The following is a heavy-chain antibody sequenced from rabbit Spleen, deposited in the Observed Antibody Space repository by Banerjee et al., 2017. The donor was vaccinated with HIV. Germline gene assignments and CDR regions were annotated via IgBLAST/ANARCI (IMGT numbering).Heavy chain of an antibody. D-gene: IGHD1-1*01. CDR3: ARDLPGVIGWNFNL. CDR2: IFTGNVKT. V-gene: IGHV1S40*01. CDR1: GIDFSRGYD. J-gene: IGHJ4*01. Sequence: QQLVESGGGLVKPGASLTLTCKASGIDFSRGYDMCWVRLAPGKGLEWIGCIFTGNVKTYYASWAKGRFTISKTSSTTVTLRMTSLTAADRATYFCARDLPGVIGWNFNLWGPGTLVTVS.